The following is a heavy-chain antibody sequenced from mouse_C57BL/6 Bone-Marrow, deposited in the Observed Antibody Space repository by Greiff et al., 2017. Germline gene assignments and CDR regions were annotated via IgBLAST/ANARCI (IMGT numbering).Heavy chain of an antibody. D-gene: IGHD3-1*01. V-gene: IGHV2-9-1*01. J-gene: IGHJ3*01. Sequence: VQRVESGPGLVAPSQCLSITCTVSGFSLTSYAISWVRQPPGKGLEWLGVIWTGGGTNYNSAPKSRLSISKDNSKSQVFLKMNSLHTDDASRYYCAITGSGWFAYWGQGTLVTVSA. CDR2: IWTGGGT. CDR3: AITGSGWFAY. CDR1: GFSLTSYA.